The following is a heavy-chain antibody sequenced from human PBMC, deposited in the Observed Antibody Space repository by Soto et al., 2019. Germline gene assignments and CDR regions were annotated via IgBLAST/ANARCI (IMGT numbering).Heavy chain of an antibody. CDR1: RFTFSIYA. CDR2: MSATGENT. Sequence: GGSLRLSCAASRFTFSIYAMTWVRQAPGKGLEWVSSMSATGENTHYADSVKGRFTISRDNSKNILYLQMNSLRAEDTAVYYCAKDQSNSNPLYYFDYWGQGTLVTVSS. CDR3: AKDQSNSNPLYYFDY. D-gene: IGHD4-4*01. V-gene: IGHV3-23*01. J-gene: IGHJ4*02.